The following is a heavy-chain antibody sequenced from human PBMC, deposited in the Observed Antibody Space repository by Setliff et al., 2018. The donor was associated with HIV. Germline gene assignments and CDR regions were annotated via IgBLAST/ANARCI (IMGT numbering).Heavy chain of an antibody. CDR3: ATGLTMTPDY. J-gene: IGHJ4*02. CDR2: INHSGNT. CDR1: GGSFGGYY. Sequence: SETLSLTCAVYGGSFGGYYWGWIRQPPGKGLEWIGEINHSGNTNYNPSLKSRVTISVDTSKNQFSLKLNSVTAADTAVYYCATGLTMTPDYWGQGSLVTVSS. D-gene: IGHD7-27*01. V-gene: IGHV4-34*01.